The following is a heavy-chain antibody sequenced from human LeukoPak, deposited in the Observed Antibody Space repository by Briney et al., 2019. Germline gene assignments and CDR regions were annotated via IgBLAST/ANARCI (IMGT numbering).Heavy chain of an antibody. CDR2: IDSGGRT. V-gene: IGHV3-66*02. Sequence: GGSLRLSCAASGFTVSSNYMNWVRQAPGKGLEWVSVIDSGGRTFYADSVKGRFTISRDNSKNTLYLQMNSLSAEDTAVYYCARGHYYDSSGLDYWGQGTLVTVSS. CDR1: GFTVSSNY. CDR3: ARGHYYDSSGLDY. J-gene: IGHJ4*02. D-gene: IGHD3-22*01.